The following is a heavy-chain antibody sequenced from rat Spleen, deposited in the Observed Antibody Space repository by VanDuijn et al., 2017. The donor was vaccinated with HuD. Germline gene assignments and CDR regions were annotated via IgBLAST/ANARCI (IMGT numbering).Heavy chain of an antibody. CDR2: IIYDGSST. CDR1: GFTFSDYA. Sequence: EVQLVESGGGLVQPGNSLKLSCAASGFTFSDYAMAWVRQSPKKGLEWVATIIYDGSSTYYRDSVKGRFTISRDNAKSTLYLQMDSLRSEDTAIYYGTRRGYLSDWYFDFWGPGTMVTVSS. V-gene: IGHV5-17*01. CDR3: TRRGYLSDWYFDF. J-gene: IGHJ1*01. D-gene: IGHD4-4*01.